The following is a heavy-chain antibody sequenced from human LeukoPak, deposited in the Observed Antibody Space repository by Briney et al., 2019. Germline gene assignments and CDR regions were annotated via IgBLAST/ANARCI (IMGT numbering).Heavy chain of an antibody. CDR1: GYSISSGYY. CDR2: IYHSGST. D-gene: IGHD1-26*01. V-gene: IGHV4-38-2*01. Sequence: KPSETLSLTCAVSGYSISSGYYWGWIRQPPGKGLEWIGSIYHSGSTYYNPSLKSRATISVDTSKNQFSLKLSSVTAADTAVYYCASWYSGSSGFDYWGQGTLVTVSS. CDR3: ASWYSGSSGFDY. J-gene: IGHJ4*02.